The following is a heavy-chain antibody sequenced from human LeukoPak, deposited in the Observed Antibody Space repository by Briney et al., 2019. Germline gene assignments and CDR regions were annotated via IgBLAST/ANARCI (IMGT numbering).Heavy chain of an antibody. Sequence: ASVKVSCKASGYTFTSYGISWVRQAPGQGLEWMGWISAYNGNTNYAQKLQGRVTMTTDTSTSTAYMELRSLRSDDTAVYYCARDRPYSGSYYGQDAFDIWGQGTMVTVSS. J-gene: IGHJ3*02. CDR3: ARDRPYSGSYYGQDAFDI. CDR2: ISAYNGNT. D-gene: IGHD1-26*01. V-gene: IGHV1-18*01. CDR1: GYTFTSYG.